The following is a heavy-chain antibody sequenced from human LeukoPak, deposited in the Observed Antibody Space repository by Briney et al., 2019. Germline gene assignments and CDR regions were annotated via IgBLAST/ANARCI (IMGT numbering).Heavy chain of an antibody. Sequence: SETLSLTCTVSGGSISSSSYYWGWIRQPPGKGLEWIGSIYYSGSTYYNPSLKSRVTISVDTSKNQFSLKLCSVTAADTAVYYCARLSSSWPLYYFDYWGQGTLVTVSS. J-gene: IGHJ4*02. CDR3: ARLSSSWPLYYFDY. CDR2: IYYSGST. D-gene: IGHD6-13*01. CDR1: GGSISSSSYY. V-gene: IGHV4-39*01.